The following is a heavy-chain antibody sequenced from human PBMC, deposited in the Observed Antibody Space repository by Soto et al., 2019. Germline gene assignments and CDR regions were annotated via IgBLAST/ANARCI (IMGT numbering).Heavy chain of an antibody. CDR2: ISAYNGNT. J-gene: IGHJ4*02. CDR1: GYTFTSYG. CDR3: ARVYSSGWDAIQDFDY. D-gene: IGHD6-19*01. V-gene: IGHV1-18*01. Sequence: ASVKVSCKASGYTFTSYGISWVRQAPGQGLEWMGWISAYNGNTNYAQKLQGRVTMTTDTSTSTAYMELRSLRSDDTAVYYCARVYSSGWDAIQDFDYWGQGTLVTVSS.